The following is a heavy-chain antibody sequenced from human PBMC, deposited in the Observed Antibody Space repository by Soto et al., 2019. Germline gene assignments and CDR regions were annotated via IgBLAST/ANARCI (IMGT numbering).Heavy chain of an antibody. CDR2: ISYDGSNK. Sequence: QVQLVESGGGVVQPGRSLRLSCAASGFTFSSYAMHWVRQAPGKGLEWVAVISYDGSNKYYADSVKGRFTISRDNSKNTLYLQMNSLRAEDTAVYYCARVLTAARTKYYYYGMDVWGQGTTVTVSS. D-gene: IGHD2-2*01. V-gene: IGHV3-30-3*01. J-gene: IGHJ6*02. CDR3: ARVLTAARTKYYYYGMDV. CDR1: GFTFSSYA.